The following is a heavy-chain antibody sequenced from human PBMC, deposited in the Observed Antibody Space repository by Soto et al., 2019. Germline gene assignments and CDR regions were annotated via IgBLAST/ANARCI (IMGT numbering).Heavy chain of an antibody. CDR1: GFTFSSYA. CDR2: ISYDGSNK. V-gene: IGHV3-30-3*01. J-gene: IGHJ3*02. Sequence: GGSLRLSCAASGFTFSSYAMHWVRRAPGKGLEWVAVISYDGSNKYYADSVKGRFTISRDNSKNTLYLQMNSLRAEDTAVYYCAGEYAFDIWGQGTMVTFS. CDR3: AGEYAFDI.